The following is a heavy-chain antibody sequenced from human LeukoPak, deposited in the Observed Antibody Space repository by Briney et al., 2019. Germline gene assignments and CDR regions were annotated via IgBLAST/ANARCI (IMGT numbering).Heavy chain of an antibody. CDR3: ARNTPMVRGVIIPNYYYYMDV. Sequence: PSETLSLTCAVPGGSISSSNWWSWVRQPPGKGLEWIGEIYHSGSTNYNPSLKSRVTISVDTSKNQFSLKLSSVTAADTAVYYCARNTPMVRGVIIPNYYYYMDVWGKGTTVTISS. J-gene: IGHJ6*03. CDR2: IYHSGST. D-gene: IGHD3-10*01. V-gene: IGHV4-4*02. CDR1: GGSISSSNW.